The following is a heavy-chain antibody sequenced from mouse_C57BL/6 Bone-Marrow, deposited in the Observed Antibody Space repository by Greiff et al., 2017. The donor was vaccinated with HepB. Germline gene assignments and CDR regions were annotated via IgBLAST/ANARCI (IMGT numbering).Heavy chain of an antibody. J-gene: IGHJ2*01. CDR3: SRDYYYGRGYYFDY. CDR2: IYPRSGNT. Sequence: QVQLQQSGAELARPGASVKLSCKASGYTFTSYGISWVKQRTGQGLEWIGEIYPRSGNTYYNEKFKGKATLTADKSSSTAYMELRSLTSKYSAVYFCSRDYYYGRGYYFDYWGQGTTLTVSS. CDR1: GYTFTSYG. D-gene: IGHD1-1*01. V-gene: IGHV1-81*01.